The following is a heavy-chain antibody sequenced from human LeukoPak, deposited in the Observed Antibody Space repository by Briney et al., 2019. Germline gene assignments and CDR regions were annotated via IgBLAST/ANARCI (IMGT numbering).Heavy chain of an antibody. D-gene: IGHD1-26*01. J-gene: IGHJ4*02. CDR3: TTRGGSFSIYDY. Sequence: GGSLRLSCAASGFTFSDAWMSWVRQAPGKGLEWVGRIKSKTDGGTTDYAAPVKGRFTISRDDSKNTLYLQMNSLKTEDTAVYYCTTRGGSFSIYDYWGQGTLITVSS. V-gene: IGHV3-15*01. CDR1: GFTFSDAW. CDR2: IKSKTDGGTT.